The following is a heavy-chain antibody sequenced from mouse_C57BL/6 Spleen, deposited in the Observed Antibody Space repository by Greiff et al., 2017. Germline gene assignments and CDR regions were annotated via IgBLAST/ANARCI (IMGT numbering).Heavy chain of an antibody. J-gene: IGHJ2*01. CDR2: IYPGDGDT. CDR3: ARSVITTVAYYFDY. Sequence: VKLMESGPELVKPGASVKISCEASGYAFSSSWMYWVQQTPGKGLEWIGRIYPGDGDTNYNGKVKGQATLTADKSSSTAYMQLSSLTSEDSAVYVCARSVITTVAYYFDYWGQGTTRTVSS. V-gene: IGHV1-82*01. D-gene: IGHD1-1*01. CDR1: GYAFSSSW.